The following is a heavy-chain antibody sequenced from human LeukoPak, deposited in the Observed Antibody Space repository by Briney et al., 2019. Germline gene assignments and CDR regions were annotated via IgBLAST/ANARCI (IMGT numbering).Heavy chain of an antibody. D-gene: IGHD3-3*01. CDR2: ISSSSSYI. CDR3: ARTYDFWSGYYPSYPYDY. V-gene: IGHV3-21*01. Sequence: KTGGSLRLSCAASGFTFSSYSMNWVRQAPGKGLEWVSSISSSSSYIYYADSVKGRFTISRDNAKNSLYLQMNSLRAEDTAVYYCARTYDFWSGYYPSYPYDYWGQGTLVTVSS. J-gene: IGHJ4*02. CDR1: GFTFSSYS.